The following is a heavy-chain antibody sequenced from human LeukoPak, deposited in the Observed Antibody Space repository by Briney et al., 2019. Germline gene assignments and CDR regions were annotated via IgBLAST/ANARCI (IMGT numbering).Heavy chain of an antibody. D-gene: IGHD3-22*01. CDR1: GGFISSSSYY. V-gene: IGHV4-39*07. CDR3: ARATESSGYYFFPSYYYYMDV. Sequence: SETLSLTCTVSGGFISSSSYYWGWIRQPPGKGLEWIGSIYYSGSTYYNPSLKSRVTISVDTSKNQFSLKLSSVTAADTAVYYCARATESSGYYFFPSYYYYMDVWGKGTTVTISS. J-gene: IGHJ6*03. CDR2: IYYSGST.